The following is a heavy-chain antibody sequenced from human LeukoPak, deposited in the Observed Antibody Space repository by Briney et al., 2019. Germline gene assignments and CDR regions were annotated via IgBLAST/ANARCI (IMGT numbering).Heavy chain of an antibody. CDR2: IYTSGIT. J-gene: IGHJ4*02. CDR3: ASNYYGSGSNY. V-gene: IGHV4-61*02. Sequence: PSQTLSLTCTVSVGSISSGSYYWSSIRQPAGNGLGWIGRIYTSGITNYNPSLKSRATISVATSKNQSSLTLSSVTAADTAVYYCASNYYGSGSNYWGQGTLVTVSS. CDR1: VGSISSGSYY. D-gene: IGHD3-10*01.